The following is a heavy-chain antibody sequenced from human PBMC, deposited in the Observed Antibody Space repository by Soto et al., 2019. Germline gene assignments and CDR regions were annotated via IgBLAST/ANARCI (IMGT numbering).Heavy chain of an antibody. D-gene: IGHD3-22*01. V-gene: IGHV3-30*03. CDR1: GFTFGHYA. J-gene: IGHJ4*02. CDR3: ARDLDSAGCYLDS. Sequence: QVHLVESGGGVVQPGRSLRLSCEASGFTFGHYAMHWVRQAPGKGLEWVALILHDGSTTYYDDYVKGRFTISRDNPKNTLFLQINGLRLEGTAVYYCARDLDSAGCYLDSWGRGTLVTVSS. CDR2: ILHDGSTT.